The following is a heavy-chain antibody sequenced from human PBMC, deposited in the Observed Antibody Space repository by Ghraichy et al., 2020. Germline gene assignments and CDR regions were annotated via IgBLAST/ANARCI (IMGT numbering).Heavy chain of an antibody. D-gene: IGHD2-15*01. CDR3: ARGVCSGGSCKFDY. J-gene: IGHJ4*02. Sequence: SETLSLTCTVSGGSISSGDYYWSWIRQPPGKGLEWIGYIYYSGSTYYNPSLKSRVTISVDTSKNQFSLKLSSVTAADTAVYYCARGVCSGGSCKFDYWGQGTLVTVSS. CDR1: GGSISSGDYY. CDR2: IYYSGST. V-gene: IGHV4-30-4*01.